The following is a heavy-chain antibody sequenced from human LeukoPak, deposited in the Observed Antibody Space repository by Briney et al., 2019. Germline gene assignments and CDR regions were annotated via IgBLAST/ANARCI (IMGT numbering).Heavy chain of an antibody. Sequence: ASVKVSCKASGGTSSSYTISWVRQAPGQGLEWMGRIIPILGIANYAQKFQGRVTITADKSTSTAYMELSSLRSEDTAVYYCARSAYSNYPYNWFDPWGQGTLVTVSS. J-gene: IGHJ5*02. V-gene: IGHV1-69*02. CDR3: ARSAYSNYPYNWFDP. D-gene: IGHD4-11*01. CDR1: GGTSSSYT. CDR2: IIPILGIA.